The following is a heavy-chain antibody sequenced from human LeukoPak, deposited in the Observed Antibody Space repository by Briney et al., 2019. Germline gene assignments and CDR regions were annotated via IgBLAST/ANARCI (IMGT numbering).Heavy chain of an antibody. J-gene: IGHJ4*02. CDR2: MYHSGST. D-gene: IGHD7-27*01. V-gene: IGHV4-38-2*01. CDR1: GFTFSSYG. Sequence: GSLRLSCAASGFTFSSYGMHWVRQAPGKGLEWIGTMYHSGSTNYNPSLKSRVTVSVDTSKNQFSLKLSSVTAADTAVYFCARGFRGDNFDYWGQGTLVTVSS. CDR3: ARGFRGDNFDY.